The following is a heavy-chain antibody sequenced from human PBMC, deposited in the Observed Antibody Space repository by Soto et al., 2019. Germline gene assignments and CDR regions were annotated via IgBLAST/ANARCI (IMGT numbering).Heavy chain of an antibody. D-gene: IGHD3-3*01. J-gene: IGHJ5*02. V-gene: IGHV3-66*01. CDR3: AREARYDFHFDP. CDR1: GFTVSSNY. Sequence: PGFSLRLSCAASGFTVSSNYMSSVRQAPGKGLEWVSVSYSGGSTYYADSVEGRFTISRDNSKNTLYLQMNSLRAEDTAVYYCAREARYDFHFDPWGQGTLVTVSS. CDR2: SYSGGST.